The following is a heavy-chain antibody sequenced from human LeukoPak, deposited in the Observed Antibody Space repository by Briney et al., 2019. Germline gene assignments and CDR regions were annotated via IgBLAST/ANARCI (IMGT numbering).Heavy chain of an antibody. D-gene: IGHD4-17*01. CDR3: ARDPKYGDLDY. Sequence: GGSLRLSCAALGDTVRGYWMNWVRHAPGKGLVWVARINSDGSSTSHADSVKGRFTISRDNAKNTLYLQMNSLRVDDTAVYYCARDPKYGDLDYWGQGTLVTVSS. J-gene: IGHJ4*02. CDR1: GDTVRGYW. CDR2: INSDGSST. V-gene: IGHV3-74*01.